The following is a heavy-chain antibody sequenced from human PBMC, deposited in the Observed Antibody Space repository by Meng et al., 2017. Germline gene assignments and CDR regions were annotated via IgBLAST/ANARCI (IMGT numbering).Heavy chain of an antibody. CDR2: IYHSRST. V-gene: IGHV4-4*02. J-gene: IGHJ4*02. CDR1: RGSISSSNW. CDR3: ARIGDWGSTRYFDY. Sequence: LHAAGPSRLKPSGTLSPSRVVPRGSISSSNWWSWVSQPPGKGLEWIGEIYHSRSTNNNPPLKSRVTISVDKSKNKFSLKLSSVTAADTAVYYCARIGDWGSTRYFDYWGQGTLVTVSS. D-gene: IGHD7-27*01.